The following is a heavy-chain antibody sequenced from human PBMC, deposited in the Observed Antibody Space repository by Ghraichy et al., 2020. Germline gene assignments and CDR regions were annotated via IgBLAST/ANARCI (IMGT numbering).Heavy chain of an antibody. D-gene: IGHD5-12*01. Sequence: GGSLRLSCAASGFTFSSYGMHWVRQAPGKGLEWVAVISYDGSNKYYADSVKGRFTISRDNSKNTLYLQMNSLRAEDTAVYYCATDSGYESYYYYGMDVWGQGTTVTVSS. J-gene: IGHJ6*02. CDR2: ISYDGSNK. V-gene: IGHV3-30*03. CDR3: ATDSGYESYYYYGMDV. CDR1: GFTFSSYG.